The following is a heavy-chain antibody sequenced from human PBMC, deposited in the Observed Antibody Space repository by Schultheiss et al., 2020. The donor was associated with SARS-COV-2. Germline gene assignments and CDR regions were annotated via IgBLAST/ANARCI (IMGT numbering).Heavy chain of an antibody. V-gene: IGHV3-23*01. Sequence: GGSLRLSCVASGFTFSSYAMSWVRRAPGKGLEWVSAISGSGGTTYYADSVKGRFTISRDNSKNTLYLQMNSLRAEDTAVYYCAKYGRKAVAGADDWFDPWGQGTLVTVSS. CDR3: AKYGRKAVAGADDWFDP. CDR1: GFTFSSYA. J-gene: IGHJ5*02. CDR2: ISGSGGTT. D-gene: IGHD6-19*01.